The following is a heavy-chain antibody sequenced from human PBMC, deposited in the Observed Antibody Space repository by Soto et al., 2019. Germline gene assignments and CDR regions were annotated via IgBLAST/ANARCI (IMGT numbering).Heavy chain of an antibody. CDR2: IIAIFGTA. CDR1: GGTFSSYA. J-gene: IGHJ6*02. D-gene: IGHD6-6*01. V-gene: IGHV1-69*13. Sequence: SVKVSCKASGGTFSSYAISWVRQAPGQGLEWMGGIIAIFGTANYAQKFQGRVTITADESTSTAYMELSSLRSEDTAVYYCARKRDLSIAAVDYYCGMDVWGQGTTVTVSS. CDR3: ARKRDLSIAAVDYYCGMDV.